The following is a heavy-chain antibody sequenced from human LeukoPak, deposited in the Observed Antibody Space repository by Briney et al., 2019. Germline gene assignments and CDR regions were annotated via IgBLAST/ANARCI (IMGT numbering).Heavy chain of an antibody. CDR1: TDSMTNYH. Sequence: PSETLSLTCTVSTDSMTNYHWSWIRQPAAKGLEWIGRIYTSGNTIYNPSLKSRLTMSIDKSKNQFYLRLTSVTAADTAVYYCATGRYSWFDPWGQGTLVTVSS. J-gene: IGHJ5*02. CDR2: IYTSGNT. CDR3: ATGRYSWFDP. D-gene: IGHD1-26*01. V-gene: IGHV4-4*07.